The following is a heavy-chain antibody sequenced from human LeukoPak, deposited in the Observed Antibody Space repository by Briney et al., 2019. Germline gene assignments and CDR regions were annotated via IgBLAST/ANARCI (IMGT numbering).Heavy chain of an antibody. D-gene: IGHD2-2*01. V-gene: IGHV3-21*05. CDR2: IYDDSSDI. CDR3: ARDTFQPGLIDS. Sequence: GGSLRLSCAASGFTFSLYAMNWVRQAPGKGLEWVSYIYDDSSDIHYAGSVRGRFTISRDDARKTLYLQLSSLRVEDTAVYYCARDTFQPGLIDSWGQGTLVTVSS. J-gene: IGHJ4*02. CDR1: GFTFSLYA.